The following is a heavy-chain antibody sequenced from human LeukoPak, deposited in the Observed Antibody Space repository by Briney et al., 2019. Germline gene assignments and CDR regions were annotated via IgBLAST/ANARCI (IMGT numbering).Heavy chain of an antibody. J-gene: IGHJ5*02. D-gene: IGHD4-23*01. V-gene: IGHV1-46*01. CDR1: GYTFTSYY. CDR3: ARDNSVEDTAWWFDP. CDR2: ISPSGGST. Sequence: ASVKVSCKASGYTFTSYYMHWVRQAPGQGLEWMGIISPSGGSTSYAQKFQGRVTMTRGMSTSTDYMELSSLRSEDTAVYYCARDNSVEDTAWWFDPWGQGTLVTVSS.